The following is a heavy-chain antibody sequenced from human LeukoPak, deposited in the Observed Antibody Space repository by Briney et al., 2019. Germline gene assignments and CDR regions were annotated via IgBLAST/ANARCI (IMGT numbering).Heavy chain of an antibody. CDR1: GFTFSSYG. Sequence: PGGSLRLSCAASGFTFSSYGMHWVRQAPGKGLEWVAVIWYDGSNKYYADSVKGRFTISRDNSKNTLYLQMNSLRAEDTAVYYCARDRGYGSGSYLVYWGQGTLVTVSS. CDR3: ARDRGYGSGSYLVY. CDR2: IWYDGSNK. D-gene: IGHD3-10*01. J-gene: IGHJ4*02. V-gene: IGHV3-33*01.